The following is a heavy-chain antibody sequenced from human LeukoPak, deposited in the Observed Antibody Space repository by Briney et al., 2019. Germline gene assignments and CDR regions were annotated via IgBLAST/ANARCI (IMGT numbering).Heavy chain of an antibody. J-gene: IGHJ4*02. CDR3: AKGDYDILTGYYSVDSMAFDY. D-gene: IGHD3-9*01. CDR1: GLTLSRFA. CDR2: NSGIGGST. V-gene: IGHV3-23*01. Sequence: SLCLSCAVSGLTLSRFAIGWVRQAPRKRREWVSANSGIGGSTSYADSVKGRFTISRDNSKNTLYLQMNSLRAEDKAVYYCAKGDYDILTGYYSVDSMAFDYWGQGTLVTVSS.